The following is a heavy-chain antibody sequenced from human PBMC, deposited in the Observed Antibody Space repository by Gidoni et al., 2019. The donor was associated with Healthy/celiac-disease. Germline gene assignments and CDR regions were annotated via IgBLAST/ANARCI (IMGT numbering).Heavy chain of an antibody. V-gene: IGHV1-69*06. J-gene: IGHJ6*03. CDR3: ARALYGGYPLYYYYYYMDV. CDR1: GGTFSSYA. D-gene: IGHD5-12*01. Sequence: QVQLVQSGAEVKKPGSSVKVSCKASGGTFSSYAISWVRQAPGQGLEWMGGIIPIFGTANYAQKFQGRVTITADKSTSTAYMELSSLRSEDTAVYYCARALYGGYPLYYYYYYMDVWGKGTTVTVSS. CDR2: IIPIFGTA.